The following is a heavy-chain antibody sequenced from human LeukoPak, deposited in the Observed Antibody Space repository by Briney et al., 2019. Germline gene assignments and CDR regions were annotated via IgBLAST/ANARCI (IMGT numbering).Heavy chain of an antibody. CDR1: GFTFNSYN. V-gene: IGHV3-21*01. J-gene: IGHJ4*02. Sequence: GGSLRLSCAASGFTFNSYNMNWVRQAPGKGLEWVSSISSSRNYIYYAYSVKGRFTISRDNAKNSLYLQMNSLRAEDTAVYYCARLITAPYYFDYWGQGTLVTVSS. CDR2: ISSSRNYI. CDR3: ARLITAPYYFDY. D-gene: IGHD1-20*01.